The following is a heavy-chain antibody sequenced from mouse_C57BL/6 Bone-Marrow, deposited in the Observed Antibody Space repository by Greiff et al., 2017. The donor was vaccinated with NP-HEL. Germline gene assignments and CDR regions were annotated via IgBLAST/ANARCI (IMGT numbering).Heavy chain of an antibody. J-gene: IGHJ3*01. D-gene: IGHD2-1*01. CDR3: ARSIYYVGFAY. CDR2: IWWGDDK. V-gene: IGHV8-8*01. CDR1: GFSLSTFGMG. Sequence: QVTLKASGPGILQPSQTLSLTCSFSGFSLSTFGMGVGRNRQPSGKGLVWLVHIWWGDDKYYNTVLKRGLTISKDTSKNQVFLKIANVDTSDTATYYCARSIYYVGFAYWGQGTLVTVSA.